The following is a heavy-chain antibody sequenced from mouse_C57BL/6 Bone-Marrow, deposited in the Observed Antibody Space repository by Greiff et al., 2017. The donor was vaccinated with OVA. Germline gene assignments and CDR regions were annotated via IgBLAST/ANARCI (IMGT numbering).Heavy chain of an antibody. CDR3: ARCLYYSNLYYFDY. V-gene: IGHV1-52*01. CDR1: GYTFTSYW. Sequence: QVQLKQPGAELVRPGSSVKLSCKASGYTFTSYWMHWVKQRPIQGLEWIGNIDPSDSETHYNQKFKDKATLTVDKSSSTAYMQLSSLTSEDSAVYYCARCLYYSNLYYFDYWGQGTTLTVSS. J-gene: IGHJ2*01. CDR2: IDPSDSET. D-gene: IGHD2-5*01.